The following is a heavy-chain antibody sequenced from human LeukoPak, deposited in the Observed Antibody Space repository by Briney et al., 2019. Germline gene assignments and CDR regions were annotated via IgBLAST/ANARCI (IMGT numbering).Heavy chain of an antibody. Sequence: PSETLSLTCNVSGGSISSSLYYWGWIRQPPGKGLEWIGTIYYSGSTYNNPSLKSRVTISVDTSKNRFALKLSSVTAADTAVYYCARHAGSYYYDASGYYYPDYWGQGTLVTVPS. CDR2: IYYSGST. CDR3: ARHAGSYYYDASGYYYPDY. V-gene: IGHV4-39*01. J-gene: IGHJ4*02. CDR1: GGSISSSLYY. D-gene: IGHD3-22*01.